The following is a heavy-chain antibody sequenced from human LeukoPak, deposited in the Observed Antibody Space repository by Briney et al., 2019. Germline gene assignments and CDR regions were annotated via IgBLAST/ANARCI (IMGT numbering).Heavy chain of an antibody. Sequence: SETLSLTCTVSGGSISSYYWSWIRQPAGKGLEWIGRIYTSGSTNYNPSLKSRVTMSVDTSKNQFSLKLSSVTAADTAVYYCARAPLRGTYYYYYGMDVWGQGTTVIVSS. D-gene: IGHD3-10*01. CDR2: IYTSGST. CDR3: ARAPLRGTYYYYYGMDV. J-gene: IGHJ6*02. V-gene: IGHV4-4*07. CDR1: GGSISSYY.